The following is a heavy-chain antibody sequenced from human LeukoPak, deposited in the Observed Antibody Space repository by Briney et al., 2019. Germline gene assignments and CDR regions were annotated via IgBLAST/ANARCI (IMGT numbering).Heavy chain of an antibody. CDR3: ARAVLGYCSGGSCYKIWFDP. V-gene: IGHV1-69*06. CDR2: IIPIFGTA. D-gene: IGHD2-15*01. CDR1: GGTFSSYA. J-gene: IGHJ5*02. Sequence: SVKVSCKASGGTFSSYAISWVRQAPGQGLEWMGGIIPIFGTANYAQKFQGRVTITADKSTSTAYMELSSLRSDDTAVYYCARAVLGYCSGGSCYKIWFDPWGQGTLVTVSS.